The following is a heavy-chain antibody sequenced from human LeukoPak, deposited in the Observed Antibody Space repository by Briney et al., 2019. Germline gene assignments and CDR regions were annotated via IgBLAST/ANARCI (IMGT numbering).Heavy chain of an antibody. CDR3: ARVYGYNPDFDY. V-gene: IGHV1-2*06. CDR2: INPNTGGT. J-gene: IGHJ4*02. CDR1: GYTFTGYY. D-gene: IGHD5-24*01. Sequence: ASVKVSCKASGYTFTGYYMHWVRQAPGQGLEWMGRINPNTGGTNYAQNFQGRVTMTRDTSISTAYMELTSLRSDDTAVYYCARVYGYNPDFDYWGQGTLVTVSS.